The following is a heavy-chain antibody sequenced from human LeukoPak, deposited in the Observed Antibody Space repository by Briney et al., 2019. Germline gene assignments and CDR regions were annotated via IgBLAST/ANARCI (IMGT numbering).Heavy chain of an antibody. CDR1: GGTFSSYA. CDR2: INPSGGST. CDR3: ARVEYGYHTDAFDI. D-gene: IGHD5-18*01. V-gene: IGHV1-46*01. Sequence: ASVKVSCKASGGTFSSYAISWVRQAPGQGLEWMGIINPSGGSTSYAQKFQGRVTMTRDTSTSTVYMELSSLRSEDTAVYYCARVEYGYHTDAFDIWGQGTMVTVSS. J-gene: IGHJ3*02.